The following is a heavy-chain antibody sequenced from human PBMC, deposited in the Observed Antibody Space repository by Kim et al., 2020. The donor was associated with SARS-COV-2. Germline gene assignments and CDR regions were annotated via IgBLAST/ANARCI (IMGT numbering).Heavy chain of an antibody. CDR1: GGSFSGYY. D-gene: IGHD5-12*01. CDR3: ARRRPSRAIYSGYDFAFDS. J-gene: IGHJ3*02. CDR2: INHSGST. Sequence: SETLSLTCAVYGGSFSGYYWSWIRQPPGKGLEWIGEINHSGSTNYNPSLKSRVTISVDTSKNQFSLKLSSVTAADTAVYYCARRRPSRAIYSGYDFAFDSWGQGTMVTVSS. V-gene: IGHV4-34*01.